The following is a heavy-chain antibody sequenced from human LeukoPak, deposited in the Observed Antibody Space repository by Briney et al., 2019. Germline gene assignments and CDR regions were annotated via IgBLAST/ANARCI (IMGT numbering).Heavy chain of an antibody. V-gene: IGHV4-30-2*01. J-gene: IGHJ4*02. CDR1: GGSISSGGYY. CDR3: ARGQQTGDLN. CDR2: IYHSGST. Sequence: SETLSLTCTVSGGSISSGGYYWSWIRQPPGKGLEWIGYIYHSGSTYYNPSLKSRVTISVDRSKNQFSLKLSSVTAADTAVYYRARGQQTGDLNWGQGTLVTVSS. D-gene: IGHD7-27*01.